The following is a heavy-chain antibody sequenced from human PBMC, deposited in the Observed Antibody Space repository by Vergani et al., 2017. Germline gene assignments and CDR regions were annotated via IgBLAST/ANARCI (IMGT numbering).Heavy chain of an antibody. CDR2: IYPGDSDT. CDR1: GYSFSNYW. V-gene: IGHV5-51*01. CDR3: ARQEGYTYGFTYVH. D-gene: IGHD5-18*01. Sequence: EVQLVQSGAEVKKPGESLKISCKGSGYSFSNYWIAWVRQMPGKGLEWMGVIYPGDSDTRYSPSFQGQVTISADKSISTAYLQWSSLKASGTAMYYCARQEGYTYGFTYVHWGQGTLVPVSS. J-gene: IGHJ4*02.